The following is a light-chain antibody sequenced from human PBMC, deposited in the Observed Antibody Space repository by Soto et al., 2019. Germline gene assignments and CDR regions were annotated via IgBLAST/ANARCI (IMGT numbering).Light chain of an antibody. Sequence: IQLTQSPSSLSASVGDRVTITCRASQAIINYLAWYQQKPGKAPQLLIYGASTLQSGVPLRFSGSGSGTHFTLTVSSLQPEDFATYYCQQLFIYPPTFGPGTKVDI. CDR1: QAIINY. J-gene: IGKJ3*01. V-gene: IGKV1-9*01. CDR2: GAS. CDR3: QQLFIYPPT.